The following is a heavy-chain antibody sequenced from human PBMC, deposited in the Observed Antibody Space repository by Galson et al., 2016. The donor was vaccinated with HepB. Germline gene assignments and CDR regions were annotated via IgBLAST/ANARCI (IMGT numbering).Heavy chain of an antibody. CDR1: GFTFRNYW. V-gene: IGHV3-74*01. J-gene: IGHJ6*02. D-gene: IGHD2-2*01. CDR2: INSDGSRT. CDR3: ARGGMPTLKFGV. Sequence: SLRLSCAVSGFTFRNYWMHWVRQAPGKGLVWVSHINSDGSRTNYTDSVRGRFTISRDNAKNTLCLQLNSLRVEDTAVYYCARGGMPTLKFGVRGQGTTVIVSS.